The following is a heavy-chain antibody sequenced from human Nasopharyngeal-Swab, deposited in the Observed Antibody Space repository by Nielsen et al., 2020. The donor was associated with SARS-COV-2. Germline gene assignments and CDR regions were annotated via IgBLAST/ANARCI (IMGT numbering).Heavy chain of an antibody. D-gene: IGHD3-22*01. J-gene: IGHJ5*02. Sequence: RQASGKGLEWIGYIYYSGSTYYNPSLKSRVTISVDTSKNQFSLKLSSVTAADTAVYYCARDYYDSSGYYGGFDPWGQGTLVTVSS. CDR3: ARDYYDSSGYYGGFDP. V-gene: IGHV4-30-4*01. CDR2: IYYSGST.